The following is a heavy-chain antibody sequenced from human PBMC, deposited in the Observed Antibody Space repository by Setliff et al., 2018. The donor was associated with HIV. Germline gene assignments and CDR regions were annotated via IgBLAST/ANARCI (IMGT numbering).Heavy chain of an antibody. CDR3: ATITVAGTGAFDI. D-gene: IGHD6-19*01. Sequence: GASVKVSCKASGYSFTGYYMHWARQAPGQGLEWMGWINPNSGGTNYAQKFQGRVTMTRDTSISTAYMELRSLRSEDTGVYYCATITVAGTGAFDIWGQGTMVTVSS. J-gene: IGHJ3*02. CDR2: INPNSGGT. CDR1: GYSFTGYY. V-gene: IGHV1-2*02.